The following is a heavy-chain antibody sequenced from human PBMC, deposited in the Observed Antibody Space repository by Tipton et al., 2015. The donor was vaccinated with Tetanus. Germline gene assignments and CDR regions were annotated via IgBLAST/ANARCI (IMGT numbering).Heavy chain of an antibody. CDR1: GASINAGGYL. CDR3: ARGLPREPFYLDY. D-gene: IGHD1-26*01. J-gene: IGHJ4*02. V-gene: IGHV4-31*03. Sequence: TLSLTCSVSGASINAGGYLWTWVRQRPGEGLEWIGNIYYTALTSYTPSLNSRVTISVDSSKNHFSLNLTSVTAADTAVYFCARGLPREPFYLDYWGQGKQVIVSS. CDR2: IYYTALT.